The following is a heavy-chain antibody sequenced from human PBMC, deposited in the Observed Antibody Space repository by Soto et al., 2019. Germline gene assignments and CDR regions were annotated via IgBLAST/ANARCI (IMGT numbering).Heavy chain of an antibody. D-gene: IGHD3-22*01. CDR2: IIPILDTA. CDR3: ARDYSPYYYHSSGFSYFDY. J-gene: IGHJ4*02. Sequence: QVQLVQSGAEVKKPGSSVTVSCKASGDTFSTFAINWVRQAPGQGLEWMGGIIPILDTAKYAQKFQGRVTITADISTSTAYMDLSSLRSEDTAVYYCARDYSPYYYHSSGFSYFDYWGQGTLVTVSS. CDR1: GDTFSTFA. V-gene: IGHV1-69*06.